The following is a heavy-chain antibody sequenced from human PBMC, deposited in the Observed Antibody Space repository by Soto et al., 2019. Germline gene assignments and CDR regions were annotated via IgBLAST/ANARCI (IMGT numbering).Heavy chain of an antibody. CDR1: GFTFSSYA. V-gene: IGHV3-30-3*01. J-gene: IGHJ6*02. CDR2: ISYDGSNK. D-gene: IGHD5-12*01. CDR3: ARADSSGYLHYYGMDV. Sequence: PGGSLRLSCAASGFTFSSYAMHWVRQAPGKGLEWVAVISYDGSNKYYADSVKGRFTISRDNSKNTLYLQMNSLRAEDTAVYYCARADSSGYLHYYGMDVWGQGTTVTVSS.